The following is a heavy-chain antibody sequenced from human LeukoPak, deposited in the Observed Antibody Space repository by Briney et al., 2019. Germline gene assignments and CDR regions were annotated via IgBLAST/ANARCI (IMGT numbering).Heavy chain of an antibody. CDR2: ISYDGSNK. CDR3: ARDDSQGRDGYNFAFDI. J-gene: IGHJ3*02. V-gene: IGHV3-30*04. D-gene: IGHD5-24*01. Sequence: PGGSLRLSCAASGFTFSSYAMHWVRQAPGKGLEWVAVISYDGSNKYYADSVKGRFTISRDNSKNTLYLQMNSLRAEDTAVYCCARDDSQGRDGYNFAFDIWGQGTMVTVSS. CDR1: GFTFSSYA.